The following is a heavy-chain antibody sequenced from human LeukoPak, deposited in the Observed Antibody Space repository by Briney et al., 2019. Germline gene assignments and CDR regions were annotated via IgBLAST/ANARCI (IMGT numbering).Heavy chain of an antibody. J-gene: IGHJ5*02. V-gene: IGHV4-59*01. CDR2: IYYSGST. Sequence: PSETLSLTCTVSGGPISSYYWSWIRQPPGKGLEWIGYIYYSGSTNYNPSLKSRVTISVDTSENQFSLKLSSVTAADTAVYYCARASTRIWFDPWGQGTLVTVSS. CDR3: ARASTRIWFDP. D-gene: IGHD5/OR15-5a*01. CDR1: GGPISSYY.